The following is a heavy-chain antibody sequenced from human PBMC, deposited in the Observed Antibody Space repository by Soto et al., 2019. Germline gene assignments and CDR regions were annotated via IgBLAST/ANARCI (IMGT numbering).Heavy chain of an antibody. V-gene: IGHV3-23*01. CDR1: GFTFSSYA. CDR3: AKVRNDYSNYGWFDP. Sequence: GGSLRLSCAASGFTFSSYAMSWVRQAPGKGLEWVSAISGSGGSTYYADSVKGRFTISRDNSKNTLYLQMNSLRAEDTAVYYCAKVRNDYSNYGWFDPWGQGTLVTVSS. J-gene: IGHJ5*02. D-gene: IGHD4-4*01. CDR2: ISGSGGST.